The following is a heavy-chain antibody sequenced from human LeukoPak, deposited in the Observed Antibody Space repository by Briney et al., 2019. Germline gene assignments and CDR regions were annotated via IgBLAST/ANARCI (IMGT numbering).Heavy chain of an antibody. V-gene: IGHV3-23*01. D-gene: IGHD3-22*01. CDR3: AKDSDYYHSSGYYYAYFQH. Sequence: GGSLRLSCAASGFNLSSYAMSWVRQAPGKGLEWVSAISGSDGSTYFADSVKGRFTISRDISKNTLSLQMNSLRDEDTAVYYCAKDSDYYHSSGYYYAYFQHWGQGTLVTVSS. CDR2: ISGSDGST. CDR1: GFNLSSYA. J-gene: IGHJ1*01.